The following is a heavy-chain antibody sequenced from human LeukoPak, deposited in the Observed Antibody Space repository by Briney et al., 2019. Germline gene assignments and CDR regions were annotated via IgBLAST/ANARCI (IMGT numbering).Heavy chain of an antibody. CDR1: GFTFSRYW. D-gene: IGHD3-16*01. CDR3: ARDWGGYGPTSHDY. J-gene: IGHJ4*02. Sequence: GGSLRLSCAASGFTFSRYWMHWVRQDPEKGLVWVSRISSDGSEIIYADSVKGRFTISRDNAKNTLYLEMNRLRVEDTAVYYCARDWGGYGPTSHDYWGQGTLVTVSS. CDR2: ISSDGSEI. V-gene: IGHV3-74*01.